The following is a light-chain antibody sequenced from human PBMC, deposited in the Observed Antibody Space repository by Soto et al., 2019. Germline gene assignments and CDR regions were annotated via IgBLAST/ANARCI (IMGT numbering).Light chain of an antibody. V-gene: IGLV2-14*01. Sequence: QSALTQPASVSGSPGQSITISCTGTSSDVGGYNSVSWYQQNPGKVPKIMIYDVSIRPSGVPDRFSGSKSGNTASLTISGLQAEEEADFYCSPYTSIRALVFGTGTKLTVL. CDR1: SSDVGGYNS. CDR3: SPYTSIRALV. CDR2: DVS. J-gene: IGLJ1*01.